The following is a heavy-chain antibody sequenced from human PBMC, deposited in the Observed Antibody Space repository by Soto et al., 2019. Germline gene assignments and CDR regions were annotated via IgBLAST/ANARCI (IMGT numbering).Heavy chain of an antibody. CDR1: GGSISSNSHY. V-gene: IGHV4-39*07. J-gene: IGHJ4*02. CDR3: ARSDGRY. CDR2: IYYSGST. Sequence: SETLSLTCTVSGGSISSNSHYWGWIRQPPGKGLEWIGSIYYSGSTNYNPSLKSRVTISVDTSKNQFSLKLSSVTAADTAVYYCARSDGRYWGQGTLVTVSS.